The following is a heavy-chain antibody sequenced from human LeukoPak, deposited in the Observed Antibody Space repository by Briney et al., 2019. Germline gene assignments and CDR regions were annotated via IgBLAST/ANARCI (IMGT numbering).Heavy chain of an antibody. J-gene: IGHJ4*02. CDR1: GFTFSSYE. D-gene: IGHD3-10*01. CDR3: ARGTQGRLLWFGEPYFDY. Sequence: GGSLRLSCAASGFTFSSYEMNWVRQAPGKGLEWVSYISSSGSTIYYADSVKGRFTFSRDNAKNSLYLQMNSLRAEDTAVYYCARGTQGRLLWFGEPYFDYWGQGTLVTVSS. V-gene: IGHV3-48*03. CDR2: ISSSGSTI.